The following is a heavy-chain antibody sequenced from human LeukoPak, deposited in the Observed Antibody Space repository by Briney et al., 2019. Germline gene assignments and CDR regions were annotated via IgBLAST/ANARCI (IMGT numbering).Heavy chain of an antibody. CDR1: GFTFSSYG. CDR2: ISYDGSNK. Sequence: PGGSLRLSCAASGFTFSSYGMHWVRQAPGKGLEWVAVISYDGSNKYYADSVKGRFTISRDNSKNTLYLQMNSLRAEDTAVYYCAKDILLYSYGDRPDAFDIWGQGTMVTVSS. CDR3: AKDILLYSYGDRPDAFDI. V-gene: IGHV3-30*18. D-gene: IGHD5-18*01. J-gene: IGHJ3*02.